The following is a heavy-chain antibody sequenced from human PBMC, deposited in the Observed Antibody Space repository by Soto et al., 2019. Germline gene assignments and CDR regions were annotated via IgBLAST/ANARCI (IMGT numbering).Heavy chain of an antibody. CDR1: GVSVSSGSYY. D-gene: IGHD3-10*01. J-gene: IGHJ1*01. CDR2: MYHTGIT. CDR3: VREVVKGRGAY. Sequence: PSETLSLTCTVYGVSVSSGSYYWNWIRQPPGKGLEWIGYMYHTGITNYNPSLKSRVSISVDTSKNQFSLKLRSVSSADTAMYYCVREVVKGRGAYWGQGILLTAS. V-gene: IGHV4-61*01.